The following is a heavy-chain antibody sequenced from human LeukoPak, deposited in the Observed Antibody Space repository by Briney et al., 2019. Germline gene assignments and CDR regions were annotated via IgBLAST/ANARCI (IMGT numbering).Heavy chain of an antibody. CDR1: GYTFTSYG. CDR2: ISAYNGNT. V-gene: IGHV1-18*01. D-gene: IGHD3-3*01. J-gene: IGHJ3*02. Sequence: ASVKVSCKASGYTFTSYGISWVRQAPGQGLEWMGWISAYNGNTNYAQKLQGRVTMTTDTSTSTAYMELRSLRSDDTAVYYCARSTNYDFWSGYPLDAFDIWGQGTMVTVSS. CDR3: ARSTNYDFWSGYPLDAFDI.